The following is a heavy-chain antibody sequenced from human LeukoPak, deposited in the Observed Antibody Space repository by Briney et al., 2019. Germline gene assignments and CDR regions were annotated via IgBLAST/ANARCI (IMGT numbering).Heavy chain of an antibody. CDR2: IYYSGST. CDR3: ASLIQLWFKVDY. CDR1: GGSISSSSYY. V-gene: IGHV4-39*07. J-gene: IGHJ4*02. D-gene: IGHD5-18*01. Sequence: PSETLSLTCTVSGGSISSSSYYWGWIRQPPGKGLEWIGSIYYSGSTYYNPSLKSRVTISVDTSKNQFSLKLSSVTAADTAVYYCASLIQLWFKVDYWGQGTLVTVSS.